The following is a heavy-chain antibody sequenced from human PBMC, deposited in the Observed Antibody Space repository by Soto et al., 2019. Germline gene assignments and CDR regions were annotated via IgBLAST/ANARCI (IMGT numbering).Heavy chain of an antibody. J-gene: IGHJ4*02. CDR3: AKDWTHFDY. CDR2: IRGSQDNT. V-gene: IGHV3-23*01. CDR1: GFIFSNYA. D-gene: IGHD3-3*01. Sequence: EVQLLESGGNLVQPGGSLRLSCAASGFIFSNYAMSWVRQAPGKGLEWVALIRGSQDNTYYADSVRGRFTISRDDAKSMLSLQMNSLTAEDTAVYYCAKDWTHFDYWGQGTLVTVSS.